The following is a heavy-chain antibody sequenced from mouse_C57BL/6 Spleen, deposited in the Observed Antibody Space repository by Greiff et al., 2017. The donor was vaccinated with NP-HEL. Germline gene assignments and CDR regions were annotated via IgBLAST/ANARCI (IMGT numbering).Heavy chain of an antibody. CDR3: ARSGDGYGAMDY. Sequence: EVKLVESGPELVKPGASVKISCKASGYSFTGYYMHWVKQSHGNILDWIGYIYPYNGVSSYNRKFKGKATLTVDKSSSTAYMELRSLTSEDSAVYYCARSGDGYGAMDYWGQGTSVTVSS. D-gene: IGHD2-2*01. V-gene: IGHV1-31*01. CDR1: GYSFTGYY. J-gene: IGHJ4*01. CDR2: IYPYNGVS.